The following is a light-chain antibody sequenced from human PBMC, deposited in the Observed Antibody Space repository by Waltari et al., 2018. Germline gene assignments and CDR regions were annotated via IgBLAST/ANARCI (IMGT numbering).Light chain of an antibody. CDR2: LNN. V-gene: IGLV1-44*01. CDR1: PSNIAGHG. CDR3: ASWDDILNGRV. J-gene: IGLJ3*02. Sequence: QSVLTQSPSASGAPGQWVTNSCSGSPSNIAGHGVTWYQQRPATAPKLLKYLNNQRPSGVPDRFSGSKSGTSASLAISGLQSDDEADYYCASWDDILNGRVFGGGTKVTVL.